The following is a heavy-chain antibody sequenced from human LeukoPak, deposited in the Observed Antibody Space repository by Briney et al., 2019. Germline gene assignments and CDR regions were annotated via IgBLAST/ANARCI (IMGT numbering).Heavy chain of an antibody. CDR2: IKQDGSEK. CDR3: ARDSAGNDY. Sequence: GGSLRLSCEASGFTFSTYWMSWVRQAPGKGLEWVANIKQDGSEKYYVDSVKGRFTISRDNAKNSLYLQINSLRAEDTAMYYCARDSAGNDYWGQGILVTVSS. V-gene: IGHV3-7*01. D-gene: IGHD6-13*01. CDR1: GFTFSTYW. J-gene: IGHJ4*02.